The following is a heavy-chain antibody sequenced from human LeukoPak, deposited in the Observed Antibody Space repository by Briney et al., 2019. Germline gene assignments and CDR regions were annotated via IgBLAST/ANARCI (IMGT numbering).Heavy chain of an antibody. D-gene: IGHD3-22*01. CDR3: AKVESSGYRYDAFDI. CDR2: IRYDGSNK. CDR1: GFTFSSYG. J-gene: IGHJ3*02. Sequence: GGSLRLSCAASGFTFSSYGMHWVRQAPGKGLEWVAFIRYDGSNKYYADSVKGRFTISRDNSENTLYLQMNSLRAEDTAVYYCAKVESSGYRYDAFDIWGQGTMVTVSS. V-gene: IGHV3-30*02.